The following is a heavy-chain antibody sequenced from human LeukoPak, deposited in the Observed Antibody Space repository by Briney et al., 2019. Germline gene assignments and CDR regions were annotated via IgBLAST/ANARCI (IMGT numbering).Heavy chain of an antibody. CDR3: ARSIGYNSLAFDY. J-gene: IGHJ4*02. D-gene: IGHD1-14*01. Sequence: SETLSLTCTISGGSISSYYWSWIRQPPGKGLEWIGYIYYSGSTNYSPSLKSRVTISLDTSKNQFSLKLNSVTAADTAVYYCARSIGYNSLAFDYWGQGTLVTVPS. CDR2: IYYSGST. CDR1: GGSISSYY. V-gene: IGHV4-59*08.